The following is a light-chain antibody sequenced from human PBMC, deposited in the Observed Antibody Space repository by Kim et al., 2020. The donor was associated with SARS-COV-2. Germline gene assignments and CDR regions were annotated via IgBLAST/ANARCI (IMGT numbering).Light chain of an antibody. CDR2: QDS. J-gene: IGLJ1*01. Sequence: SYELTQPPSVSVSPGQTASITCSGDKLGDKYACWYQQKPGQSPVPVIYQDSKRPSGIPERFSGSNSGNTATLTISGTQAMDEADYYCQAWDSSTKVFGT. CDR1: KLGDKY. V-gene: IGLV3-1*01. CDR3: QAWDSSTKV.